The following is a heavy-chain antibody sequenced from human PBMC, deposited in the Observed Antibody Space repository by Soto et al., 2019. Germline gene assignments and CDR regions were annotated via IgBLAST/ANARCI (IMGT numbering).Heavy chain of an antibody. J-gene: IGHJ5*02. Sequence: SGPTLVNPTQTLTLTCTFSGFSLSTSGMCVSWIRQPPGKALEWLARIDWDDDKYYSTSLKTRLTISKDTSKNQVVLTMTNMDPVDTATYYCARIRLGYGSSTTNWFDPWGQGTLVTVSS. V-gene: IGHV2-70*11. CDR1: GFSLSTSGMC. D-gene: IGHD6-6*01. CDR2: IDWDDDK. CDR3: ARIRLGYGSSTTNWFDP.